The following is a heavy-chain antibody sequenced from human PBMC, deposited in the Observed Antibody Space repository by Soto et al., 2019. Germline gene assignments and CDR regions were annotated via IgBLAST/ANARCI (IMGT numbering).Heavy chain of an antibody. J-gene: IGHJ6*02. CDR3: ARGSGSCYSRCYYYYYGMDV. CDR2: IIPIFGTA. D-gene: IGHD2-15*01. Sequence: SVKVSCKASGGTFSSYAISWVRQAPGQGLEWMGGIIPIFGTANYAQKFQGRVTITADESTSTAYMELSSLRSEDTAVYYCARGSGSCYSRCYYYYYGMDVWGQGTTVTVSS. CDR1: GGTFSSYA. V-gene: IGHV1-69*13.